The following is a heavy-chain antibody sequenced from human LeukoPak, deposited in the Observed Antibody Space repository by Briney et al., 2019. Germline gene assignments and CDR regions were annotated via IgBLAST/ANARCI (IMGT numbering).Heavy chain of an antibody. CDR3: VRESRPGGAMGLYHNLGY. Sequence: SGGSLRLSCAASGFTFSSYWMSWVRQAPGKGLEWVANIKQVGSEKYYVDSVKGRFTISRDNAKNSLYLQMNSLRGDDTAIYYCVRESRPGGAMGLYHNLGYWGQGTLVAVSS. J-gene: IGHJ4*02. CDR2: IKQVGSEK. V-gene: IGHV3-7*01. CDR1: GFTFSSYW. D-gene: IGHD1-1*01.